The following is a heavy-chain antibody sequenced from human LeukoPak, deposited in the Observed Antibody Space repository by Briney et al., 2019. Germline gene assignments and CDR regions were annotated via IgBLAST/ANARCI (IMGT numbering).Heavy chain of an antibody. CDR2: VYSSGSA. J-gene: IGHJ5*02. CDR1: GGSISSGSDY. Sequence: SETLSLTCTVSGGSISSGSDYWSWIRQSAGKGLEWIGRVYSSGSANYNPSLKSRLTMAVDTSKNQISLKLTSVTAADTAVYYCARDSGFWTFDPWDQGALVTVSS. V-gene: IGHV4-61*02. D-gene: IGHD3/OR15-3a*01. CDR3: ARDSGFWTFDP.